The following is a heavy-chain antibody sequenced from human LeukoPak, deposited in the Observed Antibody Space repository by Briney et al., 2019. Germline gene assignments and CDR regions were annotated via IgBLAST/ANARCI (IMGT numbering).Heavy chain of an antibody. V-gene: IGHV3-20*04. J-gene: IGHJ4*02. CDR1: GFTFDDYG. CDR2: INWNGGST. CDR3: AREMARGYYGSGSYYNVPDY. D-gene: IGHD3-10*01. Sequence: GGSLRLSCAASGFTFDDYGMSWVRQAPGKGLEWVSGINWNGGSTGYADSVKGRFTISRDNAKNSLYLQMNSLRAEDTALYYCAREMARGYYGSGSYYNVPDYWSQGTLVTVSS.